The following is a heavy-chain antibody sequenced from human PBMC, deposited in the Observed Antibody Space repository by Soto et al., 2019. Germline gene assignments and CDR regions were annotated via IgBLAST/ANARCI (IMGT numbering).Heavy chain of an antibody. D-gene: IGHD3-22*01. Sequence: GASVKVSCKASGYTFTSYYMHWVRQAPGQGLEWMGIINPSGGSTSYAQKFQGRVTMTRDTSTSTVYMELSSLRSEDTAVYYCARVQVGTTYYYDSSGERIYYYGMDVWGQRTTVTVSS. CDR3: ARVQVGTTYYYDSSGERIYYYGMDV. V-gene: IGHV1-46*01. CDR2: INPSGGST. J-gene: IGHJ6*02. CDR1: GYTFTSYY.